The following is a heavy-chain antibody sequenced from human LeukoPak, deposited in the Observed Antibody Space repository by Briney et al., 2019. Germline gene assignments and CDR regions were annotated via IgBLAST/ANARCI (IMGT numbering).Heavy chain of an antibody. CDR1: GYTFTNYY. D-gene: IGHD3-10*01. V-gene: IGHV1-46*01. J-gene: IGHJ5*02. CDR3: ARGGFGSGSYYWFDP. Sequence: ASVKVSCKASGYTFTNYYIHWVRQAPGQGLEWMGIINPSGGSTSYAQKFQGRVTMTRDTSTSTVYMELSSLISEDTAVYYCARGGFGSGSYYWFDPWGQGTLVTVSS. CDR2: INPSGGST.